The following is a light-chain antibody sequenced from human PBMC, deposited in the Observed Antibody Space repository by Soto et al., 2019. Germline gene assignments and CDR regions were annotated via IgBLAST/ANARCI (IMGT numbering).Light chain of an antibody. V-gene: IGKV1-5*03. J-gene: IGKJ2*01. CDR3: QQYNTYYPT. CDR2: KAT. Sequence: DIPMTQSPSTLSASVGDRVTITCRASQSISSWLAWYQQKPGEAPKLLISKATSLESGVPSRFSGSGSGTEFTLTITSLQPDDFATYSCQQYNTYYPTFGQGTKLEIK. CDR1: QSISSW.